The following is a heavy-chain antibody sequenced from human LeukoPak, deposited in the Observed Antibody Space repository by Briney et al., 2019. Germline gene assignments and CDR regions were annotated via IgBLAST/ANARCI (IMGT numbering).Heavy chain of an antibody. D-gene: IGHD3-3*01. V-gene: IGHV3-30*04. CDR1: GFTFTRFA. CDR2: ISYDGSNK. Sequence: GRPLRLSCAASGFTFTRFAMYWVRQAPGKGLEWVSLISYDGSNKYYADSVKGRFTISRDNSKNTVYLQMNSPRAEDTAVYYCARVGGDVLSGHRTGYYYAMDVWGQGTTVTVSS. CDR3: ARVGGDVLSGHRTGYYYAMDV. J-gene: IGHJ6*02.